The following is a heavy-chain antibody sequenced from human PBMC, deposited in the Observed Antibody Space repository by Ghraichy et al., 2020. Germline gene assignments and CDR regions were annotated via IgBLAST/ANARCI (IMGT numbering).Heavy chain of an antibody. Sequence: GGSLRLSCAASGFTFSSYWMHWVRQAPGKGLVWVSRINSDGSSTSYADSVKGRFTISRDNAKNTLYLQMNSLRAEDTAVYYCARSPYDSSGYYRHWGQGTLVTVSS. CDR1: GFTFSSYW. CDR3: ARSPYDSSGYYRH. V-gene: IGHV3-74*01. J-gene: IGHJ4*02. CDR2: INSDGSST. D-gene: IGHD3-22*01.